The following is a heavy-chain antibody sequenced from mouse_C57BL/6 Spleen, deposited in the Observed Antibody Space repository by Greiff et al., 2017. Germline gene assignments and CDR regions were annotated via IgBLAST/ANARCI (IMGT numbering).Heavy chain of an antibody. D-gene: IGHD2-5*01. CDR1: GYTFTDYN. Sequence: VQLQQSGPELVKPGASVKIPCKASGYTFTDYNMDWVKQSHGKSLEWIGDINPNNGGTIYNQKFKGKATLTVDKSSSTAYMELRSLTSEDTAVYYCARSAPYYSNYGWYFDVWGTGTTVTVSS. V-gene: IGHV1-18*01. J-gene: IGHJ1*03. CDR2: INPNNGGT. CDR3: ARSAPYYSNYGWYFDV.